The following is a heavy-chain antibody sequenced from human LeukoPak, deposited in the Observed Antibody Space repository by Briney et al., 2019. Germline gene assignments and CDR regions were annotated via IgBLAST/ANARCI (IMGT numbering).Heavy chain of an antibody. J-gene: IGHJ6*03. CDR2: IRYDGSNK. CDR1: GFTFSSYG. Sequence: GGSLRLSCAASGFTFSSYGMHWVRQAPGKGLEWVAFIRYDGSNKYYADSVKGRFTISRDNSKNTLYLQMNSLRAEDTAVYYCARDRIEQQRTLGRSTSYYNYYYMDVWGKGTTVTVSS. V-gene: IGHV3-30*02. D-gene: IGHD6-13*01. CDR3: ARDRIEQQRTLGRSTSYYNYYYMDV.